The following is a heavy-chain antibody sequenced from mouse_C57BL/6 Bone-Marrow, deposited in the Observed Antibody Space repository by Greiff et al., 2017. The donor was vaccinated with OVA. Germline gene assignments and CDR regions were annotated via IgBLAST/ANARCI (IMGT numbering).Heavy chain of an antibody. V-gene: IGHV5-6*01. J-gene: IGHJ2*01. CDR1: GFTFSSYG. CDR2: ISSGGSYT. D-gene: IGHD1-1*01. CDR3: AMHETLGLFFYYFDY. Sequence: EVQLQESGGDLVKPGGSLKLSCAASGFTFSSYGMSWVRPTPDKRLEWVATISSGGSYTYYPDSVKGRFTISRDNAKNTLYLQMSSLKSEDTAMYYCAMHETLGLFFYYFDYWGQGTTLTVSS.